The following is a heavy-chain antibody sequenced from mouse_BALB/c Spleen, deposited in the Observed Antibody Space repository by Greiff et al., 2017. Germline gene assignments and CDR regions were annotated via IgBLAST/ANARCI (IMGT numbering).Heavy chain of an antibody. Sequence: EVQLVESGGGLVQPGGSRKLSCAASGFTFSSFGMHWVRQAPEKGLEWVAYISSGSSTIYYADTVKGRFTISRDNPKNTLFLQMTSLRSEDTAMYYCARDEADYDAYWGQGTSVTVSS. D-gene: IGHD2-4*01. CDR3: ARDEADYDAY. V-gene: IGHV5-17*02. CDR1: GFTFSSFG. CDR2: ISSGSSTI. J-gene: IGHJ4*01.